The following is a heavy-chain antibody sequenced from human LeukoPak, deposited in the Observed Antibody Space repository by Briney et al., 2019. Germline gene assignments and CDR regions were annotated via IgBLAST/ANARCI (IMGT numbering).Heavy chain of an antibody. J-gene: IGHJ4*02. V-gene: IGHV4-59*11. CDR1: GGSISSHY. CDR3: ARGHYDFWSGSYTLYYSDY. CDR2: IYYSGST. D-gene: IGHD3-3*01. Sequence: SETLSLTCTVSGGSISSHYWSWIRQPPGKGLEWIGYIYYSGSTNYNPSLKSRVTIPVDTSKNQFSLKLSSVTAADTPVYYCARGHYDFWSGSYTLYYSDYWGQGTLVTVSS.